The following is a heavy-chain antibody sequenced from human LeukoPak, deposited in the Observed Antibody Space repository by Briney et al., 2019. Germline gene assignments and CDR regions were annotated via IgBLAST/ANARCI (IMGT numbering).Heavy chain of an antibody. Sequence: PGGSLRLSCAASGFTFSSYGMHWVRQAPGKGLEWVAVIWYDGSNKYYADSVKGRFTISRDNAKKTLYLQMNSLRAEDTAVYYCARSIGLTGGGVDVWGQGTTVTVSS. D-gene: IGHD3-9*01. CDR3: ARSIGLTGGGVDV. J-gene: IGHJ6*02. V-gene: IGHV3-33*01. CDR1: GFTFSSYG. CDR2: IWYDGSNK.